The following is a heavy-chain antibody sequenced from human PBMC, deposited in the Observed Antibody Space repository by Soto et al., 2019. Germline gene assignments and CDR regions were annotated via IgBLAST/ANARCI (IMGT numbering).Heavy chain of an antibody. V-gene: IGHV4-39*01. CDR3: ARSGYLVDY. D-gene: IGHD6-13*01. Sequence: QLQLQESGPGLVKPSETLSLTCTVSGGSISSSSYYWGWIRQPPGKEMEWIGSIYYSGSTYYNPSLKSRVPISVDTSKNPFSLKLSSVTAADTAGYYCARSGYLVDYWGQGTLVTVSS. CDR2: IYYSGST. J-gene: IGHJ4*02. CDR1: GGSISSSSYY.